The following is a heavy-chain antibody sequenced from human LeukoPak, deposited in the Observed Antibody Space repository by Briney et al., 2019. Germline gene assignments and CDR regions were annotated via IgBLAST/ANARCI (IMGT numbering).Heavy chain of an antibody. CDR3: ARDRGLDYFDY. D-gene: IGHD3-10*01. CDR2: INSDGSSI. CDR1: GFTFSSHW. J-gene: IGHJ4*02. Sequence: GGSLRLSCAASGFTFSSHWMHWVRQAPGKGLVWVSRINSDGSSISYADSVKGRFTISRDNAKNTLYLQMNSLRAEDTAVYYCARDRGLDYFDYWGQGTLVTVSP. V-gene: IGHV3-74*01.